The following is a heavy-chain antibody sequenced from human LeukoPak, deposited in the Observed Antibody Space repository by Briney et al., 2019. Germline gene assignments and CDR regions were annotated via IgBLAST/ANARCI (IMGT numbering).Heavy chain of an antibody. CDR2: IYYSGST. V-gene: IGHV4-31*03. CDR1: GGSISSGGYY. D-gene: IGHD2-21*02. J-gene: IGHJ5*02. Sequence: SETLSLTCTVSGGSISSGGYYWSRIRQHPGKGLEWIGYIYYSGSTYYNPSLKSRVTISVDTSKNQFSLKLSSVTAADTAVYYCARVTAENWFDPWGQGTLVTVSS. CDR3: ARVTAENWFDP.